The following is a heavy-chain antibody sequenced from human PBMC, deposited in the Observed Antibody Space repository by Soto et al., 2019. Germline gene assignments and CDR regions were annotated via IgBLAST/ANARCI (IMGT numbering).Heavy chain of an antibody. CDR3: TTDSTVVEGAFDI. V-gene: IGHV3-15*01. Sequence: GGSLRLSCAASGFTFSNALMSWVRQAPGKGLEWVGRIKSKTDGGTTDYAAPVKGRFTISRDDSKNTLYLQMNSLKTEDTAVYYCTTDSTVVEGAFDIWGQGTMVTV. J-gene: IGHJ3*02. CDR2: IKSKTDGGTT. CDR1: GFTFSNAL. D-gene: IGHD2-15*01.